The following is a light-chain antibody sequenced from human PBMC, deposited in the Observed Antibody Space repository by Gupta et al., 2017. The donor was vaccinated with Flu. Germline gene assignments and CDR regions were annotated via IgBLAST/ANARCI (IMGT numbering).Light chain of an antibody. CDR2: GAS. Sequence: DIQLTQSPSFLSVSAGDRRTITCRASQDISSYLAWYQLKPGKAPKLLIYGASTLQSGVPSRFSGSGYGKELTLTISSRQQEDYATYYCHQGKSFPPWTFGQGTKVEIK. CDR1: QDISSY. J-gene: IGKJ1*01. V-gene: IGKV1-9*01. CDR3: HQGKSFPPWT.